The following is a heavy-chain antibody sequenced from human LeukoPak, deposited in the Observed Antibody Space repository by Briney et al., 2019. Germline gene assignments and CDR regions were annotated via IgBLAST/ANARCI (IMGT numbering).Heavy chain of an antibody. Sequence: ASVKVSYTASGYTFTTYHMHWVRQAPGQGREWGGMIDTSDGNTNYAKKFQGRVTITADKSTTTSYMELSSLRSEDTAVYYCARVGELRTFYYWGQGTLVTVSS. V-gene: IGHV1-46*01. D-gene: IGHD4-23*01. CDR1: GYTFTTYH. CDR3: ARVGELRTFYY. CDR2: IDTSDGNT. J-gene: IGHJ4*02.